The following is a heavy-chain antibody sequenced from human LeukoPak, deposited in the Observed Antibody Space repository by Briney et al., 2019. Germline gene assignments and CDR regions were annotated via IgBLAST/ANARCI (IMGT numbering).Heavy chain of an antibody. D-gene: IGHD3-10*01. CDR1: GGSINSNTYY. J-gene: IGHJ4*02. Sequence: SETLSLTCAVSGGSINSNTYYWGWIRQPPGKGLEWIGSVYSSGSTFYNPSLKSRVAISADTSKNQFSLRLSSVTAPDTAVYYCARRSRSGFFVYWGQGTLVTVSS. CDR3: ARRSRSGFFVY. CDR2: VYSSGST. V-gene: IGHV4-39*01.